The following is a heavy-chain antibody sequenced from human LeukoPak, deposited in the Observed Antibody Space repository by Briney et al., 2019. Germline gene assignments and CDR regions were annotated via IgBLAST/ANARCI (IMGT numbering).Heavy chain of an antibody. J-gene: IGHJ5*02. D-gene: IGHD2-15*01. V-gene: IGHV1-69*04. Sequence: GASVKVSCKASGYTFTGYYMHWVRQAPGQGLEWMGRIIPILGIANYAQKFQGRVTITADKSTSTAYMELSSLRSEDTAVYYCARDQGRIVVVVAATLENWFDPWGQGTLVTVSS. CDR2: IIPILGIA. CDR3: ARDQGRIVVVVAATLENWFDP. CDR1: GYTFTGYY.